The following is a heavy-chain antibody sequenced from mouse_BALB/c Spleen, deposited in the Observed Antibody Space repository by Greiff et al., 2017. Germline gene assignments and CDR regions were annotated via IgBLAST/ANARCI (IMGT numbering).Heavy chain of an antibody. CDR2: IDPANGNT. CDR3: AREDYYGSSYYYAMDY. CDR1: GFNIKDTY. J-gene: IGHJ4*01. D-gene: IGHD1-1*01. V-gene: IGHV14-3*02. Sequence: EVKLVESGAELVKPGASVKLSCTASGFNIKDTYMHWVKQRPEQGLEWIGRIDPANGNTKYDPKFQGKATITADTSSNTAYLQLSSLTSEDTAVYYCAREDYYGSSYYYAMDYWGQGTSVTVSS.